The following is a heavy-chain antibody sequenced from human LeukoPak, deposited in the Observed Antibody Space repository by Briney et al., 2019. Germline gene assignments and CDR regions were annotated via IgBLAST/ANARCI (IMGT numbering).Heavy chain of an antibody. CDR3: AKQAGNRNYYDSSVYGQFAY. Sequence: GGSLRLSCAASGFTFSNYAMHWVRQAPGKGLEWVAVISYDENNKYYADSVKGRFTISRNNAKNTLFLQMNSLRAEDTAVYYCAKQAGNRNYYDSSVYGQFAYWGQGTLVTVSS. J-gene: IGHJ4*02. D-gene: IGHD3-22*01. V-gene: IGHV3-30-3*02. CDR2: ISYDENNK. CDR1: GFTFSNYA.